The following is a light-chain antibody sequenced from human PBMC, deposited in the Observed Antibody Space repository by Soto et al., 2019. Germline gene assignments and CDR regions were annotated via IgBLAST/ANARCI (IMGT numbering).Light chain of an antibody. CDR3: QQYGRSPTT. CDR1: QSVSSY. CDR2: GAS. J-gene: IGKJ1*01. V-gene: IGKV3-20*01. Sequence: VLTQSPVTLSLSPGERATLSCRASQSVSSYLAWYQQKRGQAPRFLIYGASSRATGIPDRFSGSGSGTDFTLTISRLEPEDFAVYYCQQYGRSPTTFGQGTKVDIK.